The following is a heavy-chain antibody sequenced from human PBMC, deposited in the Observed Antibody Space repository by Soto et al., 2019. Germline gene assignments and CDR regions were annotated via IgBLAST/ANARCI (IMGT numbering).Heavy chain of an antibody. CDR3: ARARYSGPRFLRDSSSRGTCVPVYDDI. CDR1: GYSFTAYF. Sequence: ASVKASCKASGYSFTAYFMHWVRQAPGQGLEWMGIINPTGANTNYAQKFQGTVTMTWDTSTSTVYMGLSRLRSDDTAVYYCARARYSGPRFLRDSSSRGTCVPVYDDI. D-gene: IGHD5-18*01. V-gene: IGHV1-46*01. J-gene: IGHJ3*02. CDR2: INPTGANT.